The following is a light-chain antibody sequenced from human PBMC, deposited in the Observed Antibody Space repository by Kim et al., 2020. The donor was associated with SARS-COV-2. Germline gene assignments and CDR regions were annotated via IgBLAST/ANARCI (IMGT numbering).Light chain of an antibody. Sequence: SIAGFHCQSITSSSTGTSSDVFSCSQQHPGKAPQLMFYEVNKRHSGVSNRFSGSKSGNTAALTIAGLQAEDEADYFCCSYEGNVLFGGGTKLTVL. J-gene: IGLJ2*01. CDR2: EVN. CDR3: CSYEGNVL. V-gene: IGLV2-23*02. CDR1: SSDV.